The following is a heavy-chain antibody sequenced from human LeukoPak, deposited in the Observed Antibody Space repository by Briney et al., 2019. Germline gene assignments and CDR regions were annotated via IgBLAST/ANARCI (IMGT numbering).Heavy chain of an antibody. CDR1: GFTFSSYD. CDR3: TRIQVVVPGSFDYIDY. J-gene: IGHJ4*02. CDR2: LNWNGVST. Sequence: AGGSLRLSCAASGFTFSSYDMSWVRQVPGKGLEWVCGLNWNGVSTGYADSVKGRFTISRDNAKNFLYLQMNSLRAEDTAVYYCTRIQVVVPGSFDYIDYWGQGTLVTVSS. V-gene: IGHV3-20*04. D-gene: IGHD2-2*01.